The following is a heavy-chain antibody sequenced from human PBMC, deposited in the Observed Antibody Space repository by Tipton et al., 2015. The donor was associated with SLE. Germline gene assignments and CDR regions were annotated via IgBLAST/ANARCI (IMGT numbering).Heavy chain of an antibody. CDR2: ISSSGSTI. V-gene: IGHV3-11*01. CDR1: GFTFSDYY. J-gene: IGHJ1*01. CDR3: ARDGIVGATKVYFQH. D-gene: IGHD1-26*01. Sequence: SLRLSCAASGFTFSDYYMSWIRQAPGKGLEWVSYISSSGSTIYYADSVKGRFTISRDNAKNSLYLQMNSLRAEDTAVYYCARDGIVGATKVYFQHWGQGTLVTVSS.